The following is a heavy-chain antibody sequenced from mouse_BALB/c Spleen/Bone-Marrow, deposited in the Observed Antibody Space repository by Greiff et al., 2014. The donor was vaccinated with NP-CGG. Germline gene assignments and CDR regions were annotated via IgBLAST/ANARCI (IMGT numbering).Heavy chain of an antibody. Sequence: DLVKPGASVKLSCKASGYTFTNFWINWIKQRPGQGLEWIGRIAPGSGTTYYNEMFKGKATLTVDTSSSTAYIQLSSLSSEDSAVYFCARCDYAMDYWGQGTSVTVSS. J-gene: IGHJ4*01. V-gene: IGHV1S41*01. CDR3: ARCDYAMDY. CDR2: IAPGSGTT. CDR1: GYTFTNFW.